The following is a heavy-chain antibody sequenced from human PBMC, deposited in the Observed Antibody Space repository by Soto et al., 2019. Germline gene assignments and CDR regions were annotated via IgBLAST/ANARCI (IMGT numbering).Heavy chain of an antibody. CDR3: ASRLKGYYFDY. CDR2: ISGSGGST. Sequence: EVQLLETGGGLVQPGGSLRLSCAASGFTFSSYAMSWVRQAPGKGLEWVSAISGSGGSTYYADSVKGRFTISRDNSKNTLYLRMNSLRAEDTAVYYCASRLKGYYFDYWGQGTLVTVSS. J-gene: IGHJ4*02. CDR1: GFTFSSYA. V-gene: IGHV3-23*01.